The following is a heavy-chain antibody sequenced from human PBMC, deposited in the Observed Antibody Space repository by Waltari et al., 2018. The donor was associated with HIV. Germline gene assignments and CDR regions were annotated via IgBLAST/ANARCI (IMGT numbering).Heavy chain of an antibody. CDR3: ATDLRGSYSYWYFDL. CDR2: FDPEDGET. V-gene: IGHV1-24*01. J-gene: IGHJ2*01. CDR1: GYTLTDLS. Sequence: QVQLVQSGAEVKKPGASVKVSCKVSGYTLTDLSMHWVRQAPGKGLEWMGGFDPEDGETIYAQKFQGRVTMTEDTSTDTAYLELSSLRSEDTAVYYCATDLRGSYSYWYFDLWGRGTLVTVSS. D-gene: IGHD1-26*01.